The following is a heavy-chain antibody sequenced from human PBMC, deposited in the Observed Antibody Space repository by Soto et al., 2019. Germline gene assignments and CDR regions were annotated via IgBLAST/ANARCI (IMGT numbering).Heavy chain of an antibody. CDR1: GDSVSSNSAA. V-gene: IGHV6-1*01. Sequence: SQTLSLTCAISGDSVSSNSAAWNWIRQSPSRGLEWLGRTYCRSKWYNDYAVSVKSRITINPDTSKNQFSLQLNSVTPEDTAVYYCARDRLGGSGSYTRDAFDIWGQGTMVTVSS. CDR2: TYCRSKWYN. J-gene: IGHJ3*02. CDR3: ARDRLGGSGSYTRDAFDI. D-gene: IGHD3-10*01.